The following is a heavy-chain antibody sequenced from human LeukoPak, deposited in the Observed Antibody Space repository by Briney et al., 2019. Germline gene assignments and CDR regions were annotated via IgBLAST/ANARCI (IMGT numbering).Heavy chain of an antibody. D-gene: IGHD4-11*01. CDR3: ARAPRTVTTETTYYYYGMDV. CDR1: GGTFSSYA. Sequence: SVKVSCKASGGTFSSYAISWVRQAPGQGLEWMGGIIPIFGTANYAQKFQGRVTITADESTSTAYMELSNLRSEDTAVYYCARAPRTVTTETTYYYYGMDVWGQGTTVTVSS. CDR2: IIPIFGTA. V-gene: IGHV1-69*13. J-gene: IGHJ6*02.